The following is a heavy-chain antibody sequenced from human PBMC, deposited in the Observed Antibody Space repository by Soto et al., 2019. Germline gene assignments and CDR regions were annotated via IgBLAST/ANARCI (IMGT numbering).Heavy chain of an antibody. D-gene: IGHD3-3*01. CDR3: AKDSVTIFGVANYYYYGMDV. J-gene: IGHJ6*02. V-gene: IGHV3-30*18. CDR2: ISYDGSNK. CDR1: GFTFSSYG. Sequence: ESGGGVVQPGRSLRLSCAASGFTFSSYGMHWVRQAPGKGLEWVAVISYDGSNKYYADSVKGRFTISRDNSKNTLYLQMNSLRAEDTAVYYCAKDSVTIFGVANYYYYGMDVWGQGTTVTVSS.